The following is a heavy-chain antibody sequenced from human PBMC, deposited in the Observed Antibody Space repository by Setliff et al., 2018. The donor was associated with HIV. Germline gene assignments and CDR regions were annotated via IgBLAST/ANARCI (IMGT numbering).Heavy chain of an antibody. J-gene: IGHJ4*02. D-gene: IGHD2-15*01. CDR3: ASEDCGGGSCRPDN. V-gene: IGHV4-38-2*01. Sequence: KASETLSLTCAVYGGSFSGYYWGWIRQSPGKGLEWIATIYHTGSTYYNPSLKSRVTISLDTSKNQFSLKLSSVTVADTAVYYCASEDCGGGSCRPDNWGQGTLVTVSS. CDR1: GGSFSGYY. CDR2: IYHTGST.